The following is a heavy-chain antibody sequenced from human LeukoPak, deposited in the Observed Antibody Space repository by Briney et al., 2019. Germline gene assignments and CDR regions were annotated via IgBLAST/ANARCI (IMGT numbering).Heavy chain of an antibody. CDR3: ATLLRLDAFDI. D-gene: IGHD3-22*01. CDR1: GYTFTGYY. CDR2: INPNSGGT. Sequence: ASVKVSCKASGYTFTGYYMHWVRQAPGQGLEWMGWINPNSGGTNYAQKFQGRVTMTEDTSTDTAYMELSSLRSEDTAVYYCATLLRLDAFDIWGQGTMVTVSS. V-gene: IGHV1-2*02. J-gene: IGHJ3*02.